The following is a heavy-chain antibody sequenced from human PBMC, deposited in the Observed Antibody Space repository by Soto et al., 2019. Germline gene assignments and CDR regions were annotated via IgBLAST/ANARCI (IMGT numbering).Heavy chain of an antibody. J-gene: IGHJ5*02. Sequence: PGGSLRLSCAASGFTFSSYEMNWVRQAPGKGLEWVSSISSSASTIYYADSVKGRFTISRDNAKNSLYLQMNSLRAEDTAVYYCARSWGVYCSSTSCYSPWFDPWGQGTLVTV. CDR3: ARSWGVYCSSTSCYSPWFDP. V-gene: IGHV3-48*03. D-gene: IGHD2-2*02. CDR2: ISSSASTI. CDR1: GFTFSSYE.